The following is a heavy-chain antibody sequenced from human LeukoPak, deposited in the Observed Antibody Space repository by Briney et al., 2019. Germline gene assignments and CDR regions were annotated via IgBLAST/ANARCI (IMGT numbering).Heavy chain of an antibody. D-gene: IGHD3-22*01. J-gene: IGHJ5*02. CDR3: ARDSYYYDSSGYQNWFDP. Sequence: PGGSLRLSCAASGFTFSSFEMNWVRLAPGKGLEWVSYMSSSGSSIYYADSVKGRFTISRDNAKNSLYLQMNSLRAEDTAVYYCARDSYYYDSSGYQNWFDPWGQGTLVTVSS. CDR1: GFTFSSFE. V-gene: IGHV3-48*03. CDR2: MSSSGSSI.